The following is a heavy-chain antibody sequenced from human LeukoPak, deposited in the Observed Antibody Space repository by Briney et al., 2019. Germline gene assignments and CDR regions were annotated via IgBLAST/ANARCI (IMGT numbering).Heavy chain of an antibody. CDR1: GFTVSSNS. Sequence: GGSLRLSCTVSGFTVSSNSWSWVRQAPGKGLEWVSFIYSGGNTHYSDSVKGRFTLSRDNSKNTLYLQMNSLRAEDTAVYYCARGGYDYYPLYYYYYMDVWGKGTTVTISS. CDR2: IYSGGNT. CDR3: ARGGYDYYPLYYYYYMDV. D-gene: IGHD5-12*01. J-gene: IGHJ6*03. V-gene: IGHV3-53*01.